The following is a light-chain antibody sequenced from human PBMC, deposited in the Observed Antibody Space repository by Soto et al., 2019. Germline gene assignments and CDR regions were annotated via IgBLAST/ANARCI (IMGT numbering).Light chain of an antibody. V-gene: IGKV3-11*01. J-gene: IGKJ5*01. CDR2: DVS. CDR1: QNISNY. CDR3: QHYVERSPIT. Sequence: IVLTQSPATLSLSPGKRATLSCRASQNISNYLIWYQQKPGQAPRLLIYDVSNRAAGIPARFSGSGSGTDFTLTISRLEPEDFALYYCQHYVERSPITFGQGTRLEIK.